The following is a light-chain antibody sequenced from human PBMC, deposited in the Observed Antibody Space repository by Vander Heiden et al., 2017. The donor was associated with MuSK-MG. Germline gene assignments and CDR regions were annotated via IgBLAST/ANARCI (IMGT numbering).Light chain of an antibody. V-gene: IGLV2-14*03. CDR3: SSYASTNTVV. CDR2: DVT. CDR1: NSDVGGYNY. J-gene: IGLJ2*01. Sequence: QSALTQPASVSGSPGQSITISCTGTNSDVGGYNYVSWYQQLPGTAPKLMIYDVTDRPSGVSNRFSGSKSGNTASLAISRLQAEDEADYYCSSYASTNTVVFGGGTKLTVL.